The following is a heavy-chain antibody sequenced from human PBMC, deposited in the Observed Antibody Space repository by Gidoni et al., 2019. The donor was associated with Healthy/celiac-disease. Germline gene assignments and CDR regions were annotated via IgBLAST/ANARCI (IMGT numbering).Heavy chain of an antibody. CDR3: ARDRPPDIVVVPAATRMDV. CDR1: GFPVSCNY. Sequence: EVQLVESGGGLIQPGGSLRLSCAASGFPVSCNYMSGVRQAPGKGLEWVSVIYSGGSTYYADSVKGRFTISRDNSKNTLYLQMNSLRAEDTAVYYCARDRPPDIVVVPAATRMDVWGQGTTVTVSS. CDR2: IYSGGST. J-gene: IGHJ6*02. V-gene: IGHV3-53*01. D-gene: IGHD2-2*01.